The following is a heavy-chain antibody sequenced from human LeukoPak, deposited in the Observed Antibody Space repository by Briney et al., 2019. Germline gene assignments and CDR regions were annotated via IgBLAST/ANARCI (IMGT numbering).Heavy chain of an antibody. CDR3: ATAVSVVAAKDNDAFDI. Sequence: ASVKVSCKASGYTFTSYDINWVRQAPGKGLEWMGGFDPEDGETIYAQKFQGRVTMTEDTSTDTAYMELSSLRSEDTAVYYCATAVSVVAAKDNDAFDIWGQGTMVTVSS. J-gene: IGHJ3*02. D-gene: IGHD2-15*01. CDR1: GYTFTSYD. CDR2: FDPEDGET. V-gene: IGHV1-24*01.